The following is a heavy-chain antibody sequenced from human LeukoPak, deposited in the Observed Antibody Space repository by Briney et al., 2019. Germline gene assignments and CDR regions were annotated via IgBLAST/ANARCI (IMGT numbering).Heavy chain of an antibody. J-gene: IGHJ4*02. V-gene: IGHV4-34*01. CDR1: GGSFSGYY. Sequence: PSETLSLTCAVYGGSFSGYYWSWIRQPPGKGLEWIGEINHSGSTNYNPSLKSRVTISVDTSKNQFSLKLSSVTAADTAVYYCARGYYDFWSGYSSYFDYWGQGTLVTVSS. CDR3: ARGYYDFWSGYSSYFDY. CDR2: INHSGST. D-gene: IGHD3-3*01.